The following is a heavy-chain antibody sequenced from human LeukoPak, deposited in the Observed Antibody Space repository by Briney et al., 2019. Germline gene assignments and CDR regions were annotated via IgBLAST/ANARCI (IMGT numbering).Heavy chain of an antibody. V-gene: IGHV3-30-3*01. CDR2: ISYDGSNK. CDR3: ARERDGKDLAYCGGDCLDAFDI. Sequence: GGSLRLSCAASGFTFSSYAMHWVRQAPGKGLEWVAVISYDGSNKYYADSVKGRFTISRDNSKNTLYLQMNSLRAEDTAVYYCARERDGKDLAYCGGDCLDAFDIWGQGTMVTVSS. CDR1: GFTFSSYA. D-gene: IGHD2-21*01. J-gene: IGHJ3*02.